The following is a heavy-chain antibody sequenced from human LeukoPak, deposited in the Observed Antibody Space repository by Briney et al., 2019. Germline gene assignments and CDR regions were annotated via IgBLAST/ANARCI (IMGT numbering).Heavy chain of an antibody. CDR1: GGSISSDY. Sequence: SETLSLTCTISGGSISSDYWSWIRQPPGKGLEWIGYIYYTGSTNSNPSLKSRVTISVDTSKNQFSLRLSSATAADTAVYYCARIGAAAGTWWFDPWGQGTLVTVSS. CDR2: IYYTGST. V-gene: IGHV4-59*01. CDR3: ARIGAAAGTWWFDP. J-gene: IGHJ5*02. D-gene: IGHD6-13*01.